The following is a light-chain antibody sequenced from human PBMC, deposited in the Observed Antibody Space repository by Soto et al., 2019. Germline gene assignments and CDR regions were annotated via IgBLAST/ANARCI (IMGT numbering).Light chain of an antibody. Sequence: DIQMTQSPSTLSASVGDRVTITCRASQSLSSWLAWYQQKPGTAPKLLIYHASNLEGGVPSRFSGSGSGTDFTLTISSLQPDDFATYYCHQYQSYSFGQGTKVDIK. CDR2: HAS. CDR1: QSLSSW. J-gene: IGKJ1*01. V-gene: IGKV1-5*01. CDR3: HQYQSYS.